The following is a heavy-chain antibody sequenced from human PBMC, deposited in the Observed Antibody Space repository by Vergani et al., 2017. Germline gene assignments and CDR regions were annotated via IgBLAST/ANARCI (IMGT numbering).Heavy chain of an antibody. CDR2: INPNSGGT. Sequence: QVQLVQSGAEVKKPGASVKVSCKASGYTFTGYYMHWVRQAPGQGLEWMGWINPNSGGTNYAQKFQGRVTMTRDTSISTAYMELSSLRSEDTAVYYCARPNYGDYAEEGDYYYYMDVWGKGTTVTVSS. V-gene: IGHV1-2*02. J-gene: IGHJ6*03. CDR1: GYTFTGYY. D-gene: IGHD4-17*01. CDR3: ARPNYGDYAEEGDYYYYMDV.